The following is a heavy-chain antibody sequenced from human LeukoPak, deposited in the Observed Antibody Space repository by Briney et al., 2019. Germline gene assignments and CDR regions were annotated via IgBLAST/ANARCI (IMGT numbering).Heavy chain of an antibody. J-gene: IGHJ5*02. D-gene: IGHD2-15*01. CDR2: ISVYNGNT. V-gene: IGHV1-18*04. CDR1: GYTFKSHG. Sequence: GASVKVSCKASGYTFKSHGIGWVRQAPGQGLEWMGWISVYNGNTNYAQKFRGRVTMTTDTSTSTAYMELRSLRSDDTAVYYCARDKGYCSGGSCYYWFDPWGQGTLVTVSS. CDR3: ARDKGYCSGGSCYYWFDP.